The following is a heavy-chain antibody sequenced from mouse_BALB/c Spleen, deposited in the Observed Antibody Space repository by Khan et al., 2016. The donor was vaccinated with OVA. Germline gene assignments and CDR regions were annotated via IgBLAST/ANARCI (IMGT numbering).Heavy chain of an antibody. V-gene: IGHV9-2-1*01. D-gene: IGHD2-14*01. CDR3: ARDRYDYFDY. CDR1: GYTFTDYS. Sequence: QIQLVQSGPELKKPGETVKISCKASGYTFTDYSMPWVKQAPGKGLKWMGWINTETGEPTYADDFKGRFAFSLETSASTAYLQINNLKNEDPATYYCARDRYDYFDYWGQGTTLTVSS. CDR2: INTETGEP. J-gene: IGHJ2*01.